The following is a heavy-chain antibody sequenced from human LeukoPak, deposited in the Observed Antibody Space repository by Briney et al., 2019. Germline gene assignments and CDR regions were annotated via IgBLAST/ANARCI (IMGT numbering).Heavy chain of an antibody. CDR1: GYTFTSYY. CDR3: AREPYGYSYGPPSNWFDP. V-gene: IGHV1-46*01. Sequence: ASVKVSCKASGYTFTSYYMHWVRQAPGQGLEWMGIINPSGGSTSYAQKFQGRVTMTRDTSTSTVYMGLSSLRSEDTAVYYCAREPYGYSYGPPSNWFDPWGQGTLVTVSS. J-gene: IGHJ5*02. CDR2: INPSGGST. D-gene: IGHD5-18*01.